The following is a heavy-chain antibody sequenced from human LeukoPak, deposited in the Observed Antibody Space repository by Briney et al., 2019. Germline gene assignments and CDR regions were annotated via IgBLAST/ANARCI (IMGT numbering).Heavy chain of an antibody. Sequence: PSQTLSLTCTVSGGSISSYNCSWIRQRPGQGMDLKGYIYHSGSTNYNPSLKIRVTISINTYTNQIYLKLSPVTDSVTAVYYGARHWNFYGSSGYYYGFDYWGQGTLVTVSS. D-gene: IGHD3-22*01. CDR2: IYHSGST. CDR1: GGSISSYN. J-gene: IGHJ4*02. CDR3: ARHWNFYGSSGYYYGFDY. V-gene: IGHV4-59*08.